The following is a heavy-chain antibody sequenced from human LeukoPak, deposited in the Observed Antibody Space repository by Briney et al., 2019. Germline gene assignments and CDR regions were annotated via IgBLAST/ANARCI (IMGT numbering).Heavy chain of an antibody. Sequence: PSETLSLTCTVSGGSISSSSYYWGWIRQPPGKGLEWIGSIYYSGSTYYNPSLKSRVTISVDTSKNQFSLKLSSVTAADTAVYYCASPGIAAAGTDYWGQGTLVTVSS. J-gene: IGHJ4*02. CDR2: IYYSGST. CDR3: ASPGIAAAGTDY. CDR1: GGSISSSSYY. V-gene: IGHV4-39*01. D-gene: IGHD6-13*01.